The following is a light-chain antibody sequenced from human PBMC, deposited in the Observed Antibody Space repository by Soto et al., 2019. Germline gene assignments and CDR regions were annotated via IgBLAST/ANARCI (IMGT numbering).Light chain of an antibody. V-gene: IGKV1-39*01. CDR1: QTISSH. Sequence: DIQMTQSPSSLSSSLGDSVIITCRASQTISSHLNWYQQKTGKAPNLLVYAASSLQSGVPYRFTGSGSGTDLNLTISSLQPEDFATYFCQKSYTTPITCGQGTRLEIK. J-gene: IGKJ5*01. CDR3: QKSYTTPIT. CDR2: AAS.